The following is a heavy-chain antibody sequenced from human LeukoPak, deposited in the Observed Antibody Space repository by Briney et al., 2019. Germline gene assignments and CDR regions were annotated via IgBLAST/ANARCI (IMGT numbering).Heavy chain of an antibody. CDR2: IYTSGST. Sequence: SETLSLTCTVSGDSISSYYWSWIRQPAGKGLEWIRRIYTSGSTNYNPSLKSRVTMSVDTSKNQFSLKLSSVTAADTAVYYCARDLRDYDFWSGQNAFDIWGQGTMVTVSS. D-gene: IGHD3-3*01. V-gene: IGHV4-4*07. J-gene: IGHJ3*02. CDR3: ARDLRDYDFWSGQNAFDI. CDR1: GDSISSYY.